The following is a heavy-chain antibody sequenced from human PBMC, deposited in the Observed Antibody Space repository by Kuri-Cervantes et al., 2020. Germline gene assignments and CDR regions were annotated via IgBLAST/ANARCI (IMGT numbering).Heavy chain of an antibody. J-gene: IGHJ4*02. CDR2: ISSSSSYI. D-gene: IGHD6-6*01. CDR1: GFTFSSYS. CDR3: ARVGRSTRPGY. V-gene: IGHV3-21*01. Sequence: GESLKISCAASGFTFSSYSMNWVRQAPGKGLERVSSISSSSSYIYYADSVKGRFTISRDNAKNSLYLQMNSLRGEDTAVYYCARVGRSTRPGYWGQGTLVTVSS.